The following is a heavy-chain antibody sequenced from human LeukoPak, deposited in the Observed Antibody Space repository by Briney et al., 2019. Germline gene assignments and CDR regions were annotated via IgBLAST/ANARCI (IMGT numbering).Heavy chain of an antibody. V-gene: IGHV4-34*01. Sequence: PSQTLSLTCAVYGGAFSVYYWSWVRHPPGKGLEWVGEINHSGSTTHNPSLKSRVTISVDTSKDQFSLKLSSVTAADTAVYYCARGYGTDFDYWGQGTLVTVSS. J-gene: IGHJ4*02. CDR2: INHSGST. D-gene: IGHD4-17*01. CDR1: GGAFSVYY. CDR3: ARGYGTDFDY.